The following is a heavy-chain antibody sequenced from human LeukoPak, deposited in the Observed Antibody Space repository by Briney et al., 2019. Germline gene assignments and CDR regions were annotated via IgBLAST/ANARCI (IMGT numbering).Heavy chain of an antibody. D-gene: IGHD2-8*01. CDR2: ISYDETDK. CDR3: AKSNGYYYYYGMDV. CDR1: GPSLSNYG. Sequence: GGSLRLSCAASGPSLSNYGTHWVRQAPGKGLEWVAFISYDETDKYYADSVKGRFTISRDNSKNTLYLQMNSLRAEDTAVYYCAKSNGYYYYYGMDVWGQGTTVTVSS. V-gene: IGHV3-30*18. J-gene: IGHJ6*02.